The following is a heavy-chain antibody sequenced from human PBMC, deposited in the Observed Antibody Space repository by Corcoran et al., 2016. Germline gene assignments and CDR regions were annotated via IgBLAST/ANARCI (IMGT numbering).Heavy chain of an antibody. D-gene: IGHD3-10*01. Sequence: EVQLVESGGGLVKPGGSLRLSCAASGFTFSSYSMNWVRQAPGKGLEWVSSISSSSSYIYYADSVKGRFTISRDNAKNSLYLQMNSLRAEDTAVYYCVRGTYGDHLNYYYGMDVWGQGTTVTVSS. CDR3: VRGTYGDHLNYYYGMDV. V-gene: IGHV3-21*01. CDR2: ISSSSSYI. CDR1: GFTFSSYS. J-gene: IGHJ6*02.